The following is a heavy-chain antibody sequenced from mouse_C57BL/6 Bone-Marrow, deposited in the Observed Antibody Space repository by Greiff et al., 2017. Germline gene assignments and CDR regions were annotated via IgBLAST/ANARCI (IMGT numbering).Heavy chain of an antibody. V-gene: IGHV1-78*01. CDR2: IYPRDGST. Sequence: QVQLQQSDAELVKPGASVKISCKVSGYTFTDHTIHWMKQRPEQGLEWIGYIYPRDGSTKYNEKFKGKATLTADKSSSTAYMQLNSLTSDDSSVYFCARRVEYYYGNSYVHAIDYWGQGTSVTVS. CDR3: ARRVEYYYGNSYVHAIDY. J-gene: IGHJ4*01. CDR1: GYTFTDHT. D-gene: IGHD1-1*01.